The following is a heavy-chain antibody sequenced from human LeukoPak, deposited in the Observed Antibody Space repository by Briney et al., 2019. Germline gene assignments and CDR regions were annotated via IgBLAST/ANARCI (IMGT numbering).Heavy chain of an antibody. CDR3: ARDYDRSGYYLYYYCGMDV. D-gene: IGHD3-22*01. J-gene: IGHJ6*02. Sequence: ASVKVSCKASGYTFTGYYMHWVRQAPGQGLEWMGWINPNSGGTNYAQKFQGRVTMTRDTSISTAYMELSRLRSDDTAVYYCARDYDRSGYYLYYYCGMDVWGQGTTVTVSS. CDR1: GYTFTGYY. CDR2: INPNSGGT. V-gene: IGHV1-2*02.